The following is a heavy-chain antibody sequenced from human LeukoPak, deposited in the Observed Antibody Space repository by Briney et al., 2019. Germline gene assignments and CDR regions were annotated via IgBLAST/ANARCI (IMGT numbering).Heavy chain of an antibody. CDR2: ISSSGSTI. J-gene: IGHJ3*02. D-gene: IGHD3-22*01. CDR3: ATEYPYYYDSSGYAFDI. V-gene: IGHV3-48*04. Sequence: GGSLRLSCAASGFTFNTYSMNWVRQAPGKGLEWVSYISSSGSTIYYADSVKGRFTISRDNAKNSLYLQMNSLRAEDTAVYYCATEYPYYYDSSGYAFDIWGQGTMVTVSS. CDR1: GFTFNTYS.